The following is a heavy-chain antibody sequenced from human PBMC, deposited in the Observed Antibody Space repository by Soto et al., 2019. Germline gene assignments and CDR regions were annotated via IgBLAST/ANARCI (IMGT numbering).Heavy chain of an antibody. Sequence: VGSLRHSCAASGFTFSSYAMSWVRQAPRKGLEWIAAISGSGGSTYYDDSVKGRFTISRDNSKSTLYLQMNSLRAEDTAVYYCAKDQVVVVVAAKLYWFDPWGQGTLVTVSS. CDR2: ISGSGGST. V-gene: IGHV3-23*01. D-gene: IGHD2-15*01. J-gene: IGHJ5*02. CDR1: GFTFSSYA. CDR3: AKDQVVVVVAAKLYWFDP.